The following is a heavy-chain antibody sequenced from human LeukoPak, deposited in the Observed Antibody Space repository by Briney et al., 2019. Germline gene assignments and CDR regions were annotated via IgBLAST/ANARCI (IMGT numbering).Heavy chain of an antibody. D-gene: IGHD2-2*01. V-gene: IGHV3-7*01. CDR2: IRQDGGAK. CDR1: RFTFCTYW. CDR3: ATSSDAPANM. Sequence: GGSLSLSCTVSRFTFCTYWMSWVRQAPGKGVEWVANIRQDGGAKYYVDSVRGRFTISRDNAKNSLYLQMNSLRAEDTGVYYCATSSDAPANMWGQGTLVTVSS. J-gene: IGHJ4*02.